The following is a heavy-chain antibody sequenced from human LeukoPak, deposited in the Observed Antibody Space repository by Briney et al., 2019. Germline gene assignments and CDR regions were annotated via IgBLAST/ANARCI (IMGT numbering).Heavy chain of an antibody. Sequence: SQTLSLTCAISGDSVSSNSAAWNWIRRSPSRGLEWLGRTYYRSKWSNNYAVSVKSRITINSDTSKNQFALHLNSVTPEDTAVYYCARGSNDYRDYSFDYWGQGTLVTVSS. J-gene: IGHJ4*02. CDR3: ARGSNDYRDYSFDY. CDR2: TYYRSKWSN. V-gene: IGHV6-1*01. D-gene: IGHD4-17*01. CDR1: GDSVSSNSAA.